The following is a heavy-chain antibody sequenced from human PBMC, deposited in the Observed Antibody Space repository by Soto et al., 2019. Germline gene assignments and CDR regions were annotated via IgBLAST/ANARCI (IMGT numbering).Heavy chain of an antibody. CDR3: ASAGDDCSAANCYVIDY. Sequence: ASVKVSCKASGYTFTRYAMHWVRQAPGQRLEWMGWINSGKGNTKYSEKFQGRVTITSDTSASTAYMDLSSLRSEDTAMYYCASAGDDCSAANCYVIDYWGQGTLVTVSS. J-gene: IGHJ4*02. CDR1: GYTFTRYA. V-gene: IGHV1-3*04. CDR2: INSGKGNT. D-gene: IGHD2-2*01.